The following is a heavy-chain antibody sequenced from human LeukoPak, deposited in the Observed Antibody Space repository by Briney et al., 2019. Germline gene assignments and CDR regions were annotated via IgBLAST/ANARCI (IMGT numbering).Heavy chain of an antibody. Sequence: SETLSLTCTVSGGSISSSSYYWGWIRQPPGKGLEWIGSIYYSGSTYYNPSLKSRVTISVDTSKNQFSLKLSSVTAADTAVYYCARGRASGYSYYYYYYGMDVWGQGTTVTVSS. V-gene: IGHV4-39*01. D-gene: IGHD3-22*01. J-gene: IGHJ6*02. CDR1: GGSISSSSYY. CDR3: ARGRASGYSYYYYYYGMDV. CDR2: IYYSGST.